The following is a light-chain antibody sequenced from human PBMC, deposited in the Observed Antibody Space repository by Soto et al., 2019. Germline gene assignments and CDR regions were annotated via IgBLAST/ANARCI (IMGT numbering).Light chain of an antibody. Sequence: EIVMTQSPATLSVSPGERATLSCRASQSVDTNVAWYQQKPGRAPRLLIYGASTRAAGIPVRFSGSGSGTEFTLTITSLQSEDFAVYYCQQHYKRPPRTFGQGTKVEVK. CDR2: GAS. V-gene: IGKV3-15*01. J-gene: IGKJ1*01. CDR1: QSVDTN. CDR3: QQHYKRPPRT.